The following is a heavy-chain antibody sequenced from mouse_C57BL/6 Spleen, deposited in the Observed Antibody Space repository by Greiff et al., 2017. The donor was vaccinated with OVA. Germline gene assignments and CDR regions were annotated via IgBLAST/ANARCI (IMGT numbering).Heavy chain of an antibody. Sequence: QVQLQQPGAELVMPGASVKLSCKASGYTFTSYWMHWVKQRPGQGLEWIGEIDPSDSYTNYNQKFKGKSTLTVYKSSSTAYMQLSSLTSEDSAVYYSASYPYWGQGTLVTVSA. V-gene: IGHV1-69*01. J-gene: IGHJ3*01. CDR1: GYTFTSYW. CDR2: IDPSDSYT. D-gene: IGHD2-10*01. CDR3: ASYPY.